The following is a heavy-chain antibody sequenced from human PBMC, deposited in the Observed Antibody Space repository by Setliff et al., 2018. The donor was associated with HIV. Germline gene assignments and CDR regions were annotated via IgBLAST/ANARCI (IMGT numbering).Heavy chain of an antibody. CDR1: GFTFSNAW. CDR2: IKSKSDGGAV. J-gene: IGHJ4*02. Sequence: GGSLRLSCAASGFTFSNAWMSWVRQAPGKGLEWVGRIKSKSDGGAVHYAAPVKGRFTISRDDSQDTLYLGMNSLTNEDTAMYYCTTYSSAYYHSDCWGQGTLVTVSS. CDR3: TTYSSAYYHSDC. D-gene: IGHD3-22*01. V-gene: IGHV3-15*06.